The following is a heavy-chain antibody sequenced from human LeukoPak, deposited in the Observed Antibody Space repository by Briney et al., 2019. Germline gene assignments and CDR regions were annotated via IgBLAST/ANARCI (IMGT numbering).Heavy chain of an antibody. CDR1: GFTFSSFA. CDR3: AKSVVVSGGTDAFDM. Sequence: GGSLRLSCTTSGFTFSSFAVSWVRQAPGKGLEWVSAISGRGGGGNAYYTDSVKGRLTISRDDSKNTLYLHMNSLRAEDTAVYYCAKSVVVSGGTDAFDMWGRGTMVTVSS. D-gene: IGHD2-15*01. V-gene: IGHV3-23*01. J-gene: IGHJ3*02. CDR2: ISGRGGGGNA.